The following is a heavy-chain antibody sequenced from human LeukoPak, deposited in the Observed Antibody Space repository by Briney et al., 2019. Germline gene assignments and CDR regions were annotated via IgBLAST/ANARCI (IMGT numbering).Heavy chain of an antibody. CDR1: GGTFSSYA. CDR3: ATYDSSGYYYHNWFDP. Sequence: SVKVSCKASGGTFSSYAISWVRQAPGQGLEWMGRIIPIFGTANYAQKFQGRVTITTDESTSTAHMELSSLRSEDTAVYYCATYDSSGYYYHNWFDPWGQGTLVTVSS. CDR2: IIPIFGTA. V-gene: IGHV1-69*05. D-gene: IGHD3-22*01. J-gene: IGHJ5*02.